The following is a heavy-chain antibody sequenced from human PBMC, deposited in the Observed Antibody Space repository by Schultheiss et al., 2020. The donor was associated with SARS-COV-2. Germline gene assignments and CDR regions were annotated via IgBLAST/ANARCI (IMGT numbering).Heavy chain of an antibody. Sequence: SETLSLTCAVSGYSISSGYYWGWIRQPPGKGLEWIGEINQSVGTSYNPSLKSRVTISADTSKNEFSLRLSSVTAADTAMYYCARFTRGSSFVGDSYYFDYWGQGTLVTVSS. CDR2: INQSVGT. J-gene: IGHJ4*02. V-gene: IGHV4-38-2*01. CDR1: GYSISSGYY. D-gene: IGHD6-6*01. CDR3: ARFTRGSSFVGDSYYFDY.